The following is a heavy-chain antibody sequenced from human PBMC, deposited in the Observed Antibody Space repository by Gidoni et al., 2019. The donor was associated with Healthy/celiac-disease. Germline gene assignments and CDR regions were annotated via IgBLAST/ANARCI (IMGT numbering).Heavy chain of an antibody. CDR2: ISSSSSST. D-gene: IGHD1-26*01. Sequence: QVQLVESGGGLVKPGGSLRLSCAASRFTFSAYYMSWIRQAPGKGLEWVSYISSSSSSTNYADSVKGRFTISRDNAKNSLYLQMNSLRAEDTAVYYCARGMGGSYSLPNWYFDLWGRGTLVTVSS. J-gene: IGHJ2*01. CDR1: RFTFSAYY. V-gene: IGHV3-11*05. CDR3: ARGMGGSYSLPNWYFDL.